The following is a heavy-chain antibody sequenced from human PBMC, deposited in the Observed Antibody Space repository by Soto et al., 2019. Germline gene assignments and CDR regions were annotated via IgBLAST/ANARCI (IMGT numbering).Heavy chain of an antibody. Sequence: QVQLVESGGGVVQPGRSLRLSCAASGFTFSSYGMHWVRQAPGKGLEWVALIWYDGSNKYYADSVKGRFTISRDNSKNTVYLQRNRVRAEDTAVYYCARGSYCSGGSCYPGFLDYWGRGTLVTVSS. CDR1: GFTFSSYG. CDR2: IWYDGSNK. CDR3: ARGSYCSGGSCYPGFLDY. V-gene: IGHV3-33*01. D-gene: IGHD2-15*01. J-gene: IGHJ4*02.